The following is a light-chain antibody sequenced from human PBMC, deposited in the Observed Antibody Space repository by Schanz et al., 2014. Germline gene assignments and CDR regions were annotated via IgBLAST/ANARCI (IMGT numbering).Light chain of an antibody. CDR2: DTN. Sequence: QSVLTQPPSASGTPGQRVTISCSGSTPNIGSNTINWYQQLPGTAPKLLIFDTNKRPSGIPDRFSASKSGTSGTLGITGVQTGDEADYYCGSWDSDLVFGGGTKLTVL. V-gene: IGLV1-51*01. CDR1: TPNIGSNT. CDR3: GSWDSDLV. J-gene: IGLJ3*02.